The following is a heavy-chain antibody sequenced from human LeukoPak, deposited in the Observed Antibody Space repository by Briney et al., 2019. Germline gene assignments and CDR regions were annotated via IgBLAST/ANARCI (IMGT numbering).Heavy chain of an antibody. CDR3: AKKAQYDGHYPLDY. V-gene: IGHV3-21*04. CDR2: ISSSSSYI. CDR1: GFTFSSYS. D-gene: IGHD4/OR15-4a*01. J-gene: IGHJ4*02. Sequence: GGSLRLSCAASGFTFSSYSMNWVRQAPGKGLEWVSSISSSSSYIYYADSVKGRFTISRDNAKNSLYLQMNSLRAEDTALYFCAKKAQYDGHYPLDYWGQGTLVTVSA.